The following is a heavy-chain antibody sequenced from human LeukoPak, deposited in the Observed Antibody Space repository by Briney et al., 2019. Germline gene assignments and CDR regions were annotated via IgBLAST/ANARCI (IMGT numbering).Heavy chain of an antibody. CDR2: ISIYNGST. V-gene: IGHV1-18*01. D-gene: IGHD3-3*01. Sequence: GASVRVSCKASGYTFTNYGISWVRQAPGQGLEWMGWISIYNGSTDYAQKLRGRVTMTTDTSTSTAYMELRSLRSDDTAVYYCARITYDFWSGYYMPGDPWGQGTLVTVSS. J-gene: IGHJ5*02. CDR1: GYTFTNYG. CDR3: ARITYDFWSGYYMPGDP.